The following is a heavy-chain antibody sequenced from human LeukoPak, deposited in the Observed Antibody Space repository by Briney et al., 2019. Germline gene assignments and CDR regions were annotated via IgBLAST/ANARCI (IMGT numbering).Heavy chain of an antibody. CDR2: VIPISGTT. V-gene: IGHV1-69*01. D-gene: IGHD2-2*01. J-gene: IGHJ4*02. CDR3: AGLAVVPAAMSTDY. Sequence: SVKVSCKASGGSFYSYPIAWVRQAPGQGLEWLGAVIPISGTTHYAQKFQGRVSITVDDSTTTVYMQLSGLRSDDTAVYFCAGLAVVPAAMSTDYWGQGTLVSVSS. CDR1: GGSFYSYP.